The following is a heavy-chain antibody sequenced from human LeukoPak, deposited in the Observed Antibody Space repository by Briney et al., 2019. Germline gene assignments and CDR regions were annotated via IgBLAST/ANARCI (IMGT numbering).Heavy chain of an antibody. CDR1: GFTFSSYW. CDR3: ARDSHPGDYGDWFDP. Sequence: PGGSLRLSCAASGFTFSSYWMSWVRQAPGKGLEWVANIKQDGSEKYYVDSVKGRFTISRDNAKNSLYLQMNSLRAEDTAVYYCARDSHPGDYGDWFDPWGQGTLVTVSS. CDR2: IKQDGSEK. J-gene: IGHJ5*02. V-gene: IGHV3-7*01. D-gene: IGHD4-17*01.